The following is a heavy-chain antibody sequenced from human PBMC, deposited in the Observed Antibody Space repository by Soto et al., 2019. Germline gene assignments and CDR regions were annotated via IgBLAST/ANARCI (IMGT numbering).Heavy chain of an antibody. Sequence: QVQLVESGGGLVKPGGSRRLSCAASGFTFSDYYMSWIRQAPGKGLEWVSYISSSGSTIYYADSVKGRFTISRDNAKKSLYLQMNSLRAEDTAVYYCARTERQWQLRYYFDYWGQGTLVTVSS. CDR2: ISSSGSTI. J-gene: IGHJ4*02. V-gene: IGHV3-11*01. CDR3: ARTERQWQLRYYFDY. CDR1: GFTFSDYY. D-gene: IGHD6-6*01.